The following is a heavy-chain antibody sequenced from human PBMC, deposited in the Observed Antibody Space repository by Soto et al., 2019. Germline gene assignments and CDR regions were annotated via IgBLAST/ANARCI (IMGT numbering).Heavy chain of an antibody. D-gene: IGHD3-22*01. CDR3: TKFYDSSGYPENPFDH. J-gene: IGHJ4*02. CDR2: ISGSGGSA. Sequence: PGGSLRLSCAASGFTFSTYAMSWVRQAPGKGLEWVSGISGSGGSAYYADSVKGRFTISRDNSKNTLHLQMNSLRAEDTAVYYCTKFYDSSGYPENPFDHWGQGTLVTVSS. V-gene: IGHV3-23*01. CDR1: GFTFSTYA.